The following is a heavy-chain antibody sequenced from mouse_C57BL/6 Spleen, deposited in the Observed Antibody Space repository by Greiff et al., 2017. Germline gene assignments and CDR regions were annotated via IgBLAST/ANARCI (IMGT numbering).Heavy chain of an antibody. J-gene: IGHJ3*01. D-gene: IGHD2-2*01. Sequence: QVQLQQSGAELVRPGSSVKLSCKASGYTFTSYWMHWVKQRPIQGLEWIGNIDPSDSETHCNQKFKDKATLTVDKSSSTAYMQLSSLTSEDSAVYYCARGEGYEAWFAYWGQGTLVTVSA. CDR3: ARGEGYEAWFAY. V-gene: IGHV1-52*01. CDR1: GYTFTSYW. CDR2: IDPSDSET.